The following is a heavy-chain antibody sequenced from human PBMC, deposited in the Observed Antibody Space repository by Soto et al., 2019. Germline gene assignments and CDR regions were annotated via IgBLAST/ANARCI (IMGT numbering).Heavy chain of an antibody. D-gene: IGHD3-3*01. CDR1: GGSISSSSYY. CDR3: ARLLYYDFWSGPRWFDP. Sequence: SETLSLTCTVSGGSISSSSYYWGWIRQPPGKGLEWIGSIYYSGSTYYNPSLKSRVTISVDTSKNQFSLKLSSVTAADTAVYYCARLLYYDFWSGPRWFDPWGQGTLVTVSS. CDR2: IYYSGST. J-gene: IGHJ5*02. V-gene: IGHV4-39*01.